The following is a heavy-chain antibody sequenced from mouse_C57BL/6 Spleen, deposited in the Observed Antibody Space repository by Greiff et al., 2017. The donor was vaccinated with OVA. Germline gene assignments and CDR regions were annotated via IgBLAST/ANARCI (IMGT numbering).Heavy chain of an antibody. D-gene: IGHD1-1*02. CDR1: GYSITSGYY. CDR3: ARDQGGLFAY. J-gene: IGHJ3*01. V-gene: IGHV3-6*01. Sequence: DVQLQESGPGLVKPSQSLSLTCSVTGYSITSGYYWNWIRQFPGNKLEWMGYISYDGSNNYNPSLKNRISITRDTSKNQFFLKLNSVTTEDTATYYCARDQGGLFAYWGQGTLVTVSA. CDR2: ISYDGSN.